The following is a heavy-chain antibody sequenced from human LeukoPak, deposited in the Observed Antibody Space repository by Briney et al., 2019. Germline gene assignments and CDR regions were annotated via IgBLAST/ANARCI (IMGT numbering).Heavy chain of an antibody. CDR1: GLTVSSNY. J-gene: IGHJ5*02. CDR2: IYRGGPT. V-gene: IGHV3-66*01. D-gene: IGHD4-17*01. CDR3: ARDSYVDSEAVRWFDP. Sequence: GGSLRPSCAASGLTVSSNYMSWVRQAPVKGLEWVSVIYRGGPTYYADSVKGRFTISRDNSKNTLYLQMNSLRDEDTAVYYCARDSYVDSEAVRWFDPWGQGTLVTVSS.